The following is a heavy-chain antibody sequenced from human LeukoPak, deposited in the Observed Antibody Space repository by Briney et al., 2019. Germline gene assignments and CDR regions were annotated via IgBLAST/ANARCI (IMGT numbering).Heavy chain of an antibody. CDR2: FDPEDGET. CDR3: ATGYSSSWYEVY. CDR1: GYTLTELS. D-gene: IGHD6-13*01. J-gene: IGHJ4*02. Sequence: ASVKVSCKVSGYTLTELSMHWVRQAPGKGLEWMGGFDPEDGETIYAQKFQGRVTMTEDTSTDTAYMELSSLRSEDTAVYYCATGYSSSWYEVYWGQGTLVTVSS. V-gene: IGHV1-24*01.